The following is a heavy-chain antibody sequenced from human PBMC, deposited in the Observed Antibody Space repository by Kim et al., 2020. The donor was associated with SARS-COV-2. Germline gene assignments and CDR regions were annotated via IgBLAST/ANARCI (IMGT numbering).Heavy chain of an antibody. V-gene: IGHV4-59*01. Sequence: SETLSLTCTVSGVSISSYYWSWIRQPPGKGLEWIGHIYYSGSTNYNPSLKSRVTISVDTSKNQFSLKLRSVTAADTAVYYCARGKRLTTVTDFDYWGQGTLVTVSS. CDR1: GVSISSYY. CDR2: IYYSGST. J-gene: IGHJ4*02. D-gene: IGHD4-17*01. CDR3: ARGKRLTTVTDFDY.